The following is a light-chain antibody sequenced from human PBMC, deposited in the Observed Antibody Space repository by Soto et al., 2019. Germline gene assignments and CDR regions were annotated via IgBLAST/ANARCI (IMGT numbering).Light chain of an antibody. V-gene: IGKV2D-29*01. CDR3: MKRTHVQIN. CDR2: DAY. Sequence: DVVLTHAPLSLSVTHVHPACMSFNSTQILLYGDGKTYLYWYLQRPGQPQQLMIYDAYNRCSGVKDRFSGSGSGTDFTMKIRRVEDEDVAVYYCMKRTHVQINCGNGKRRAIK. CDR1: QILLYGDGKTY. J-gene: IGKJ5*01.